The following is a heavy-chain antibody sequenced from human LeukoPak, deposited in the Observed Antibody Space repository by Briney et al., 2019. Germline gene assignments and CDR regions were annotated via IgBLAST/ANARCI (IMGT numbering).Heavy chain of an antibody. J-gene: IGHJ4*02. D-gene: IGHD3-22*01. Sequence: ASVKVSCKSSGYTFTSYDINWVRQATGQGLEWMGWMNPNSGNTGYAQKFQGRVTMTRNTSISTAYMELSSLRSEDTAVYYCARVPIYDSSPEGYWGQGTLVTVSS. V-gene: IGHV1-8*01. CDR1: GYTFTSYD. CDR2: MNPNSGNT. CDR3: ARVPIYDSSPEGY.